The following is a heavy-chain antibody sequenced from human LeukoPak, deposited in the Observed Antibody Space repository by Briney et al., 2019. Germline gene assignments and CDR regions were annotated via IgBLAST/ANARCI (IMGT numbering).Heavy chain of an antibody. CDR1: GFTFNNYY. Sequence: GGSLRLSCAAPGFTFNNYYMSWIRRAPGKGLEWISYISISGYSTYYADSVKGRFTISRDNAKNSLYLQMNNLRPEDTAFYYCARRYNFWSGYYGWFDPWGQGTLVTVSS. CDR3: ARRYNFWSGYYGWFDP. CDR2: ISISGYST. V-gene: IGHV3-11*04. J-gene: IGHJ5*02. D-gene: IGHD3-3*01.